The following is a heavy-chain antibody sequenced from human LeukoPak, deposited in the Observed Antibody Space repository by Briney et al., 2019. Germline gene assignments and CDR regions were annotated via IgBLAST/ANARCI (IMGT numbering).Heavy chain of an antibody. J-gene: IGHJ3*01. CDR2: IRRKRQSYST. V-gene: IGHV3-72*01. CDR3: SRDGGASDESAFDF. CDR1: GFTFSDYI. Sequence: GGSLRLSCEATGFTFSDYILDWVRQAPGKGLEWVGRIRRKRQSYSTEYAASVRGRFTISRDDSKNSLFLDMNSLKTEDTAVYHCSRDGGASDESAFDFWGRGTMVTASS. D-gene: IGHD3-16*01.